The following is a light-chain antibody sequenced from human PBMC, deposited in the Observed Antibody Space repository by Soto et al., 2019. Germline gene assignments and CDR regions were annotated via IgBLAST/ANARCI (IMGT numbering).Light chain of an antibody. Sequence: QSVLTQPASVSGAPGQSITISCTGTSSDVGGYNYVSWYQQHPGKAPKLMIYDVSNRPSGVSNRFSGSKSGNTASLTISGLQAEDEADYYCTSYTTSSTQFFVTGTKVTVL. V-gene: IGLV2-14*03. CDR2: DVS. CDR3: TSYTTSSTQF. J-gene: IGLJ1*01. CDR1: SSDVGGYNY.